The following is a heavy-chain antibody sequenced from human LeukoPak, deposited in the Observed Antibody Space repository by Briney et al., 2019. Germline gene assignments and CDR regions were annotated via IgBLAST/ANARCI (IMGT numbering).Heavy chain of an antibody. V-gene: IGHV1-69*13. CDR2: VIPIFGTA. D-gene: IGHD4-17*01. J-gene: IGHJ4*02. CDR1: GGTFSSYA. CDR3: ARDYGDYAFDY. Sequence: ASVKVSCKASGGTFSSYAISWVRQAPGQGLEWMGGVIPIFGTANYAQKFQGRVTITADESTSTAYMELSSLRSEDTAVYYCARDYGDYAFDYWGQGTLVTVSS.